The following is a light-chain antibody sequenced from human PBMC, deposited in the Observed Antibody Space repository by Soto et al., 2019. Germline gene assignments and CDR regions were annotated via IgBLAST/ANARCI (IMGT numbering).Light chain of an antibody. CDR1: SSDVGGYNY. V-gene: IGLV2-14*01. Sequence: QSVLTQPASVSGSPGQSITISCTGTSSDVGGYNYVSWYQQHPGKASKFMIYDVSNRPSGVSNLFSGSKSGNTASLTISWLQAEDEADYYCCSYTTSNTRQIVFGTGTKVTVL. J-gene: IGLJ1*01. CDR2: DVS. CDR3: CSYTTSNTRQIV.